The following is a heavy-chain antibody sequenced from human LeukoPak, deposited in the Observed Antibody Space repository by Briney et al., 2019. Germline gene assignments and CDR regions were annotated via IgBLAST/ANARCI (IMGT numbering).Heavy chain of an antibody. V-gene: IGHV3-7*01. CDR1: GFTFSSHW. CDR3: ARDFVSIASGDAFDI. CDR2: IKQDGSEK. D-gene: IGHD6-6*01. J-gene: IGHJ3*02. Sequence: GGSLRLSCAASGFTFSSHWMSWVRQAPGKGLEWVANIKQDGSEKYYVNSVKGRFTISRDNAKNSLYLQMNSLRAEDTVVYYCARDFVSIASGDAFDIWGQGTMVTVSS.